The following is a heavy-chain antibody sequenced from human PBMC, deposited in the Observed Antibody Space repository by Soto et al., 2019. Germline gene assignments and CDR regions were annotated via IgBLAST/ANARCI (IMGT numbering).Heavy chain of an antibody. CDR2: IRSSSDTI. J-gene: IGHJ4*02. Sequence: EVQLVESGGGLVQPGGSLRLSCAASGFTFSSYGMNWVRQAPGKGLEWVSDIRSSSDTIYYADSVKGRITISRDNAKNSLYLEMNSLRDEDTAVYYCARDGGDCSGGSCHSTYFDCWGQGTLVTVSS. D-gene: IGHD2-15*01. CDR3: ARDGGDCSGGSCHSTYFDC. V-gene: IGHV3-48*02. CDR1: GFTFSSYG.